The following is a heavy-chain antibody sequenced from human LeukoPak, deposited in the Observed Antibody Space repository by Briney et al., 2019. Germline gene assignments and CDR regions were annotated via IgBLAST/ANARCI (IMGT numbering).Heavy chain of an antibody. CDR3: ARDQDYYYDSSGYSSFDY. CDR2: TSAYNGNT. V-gene: IGHV1-18*01. Sequence: ASVKVSCKASGYTFTSYGISWVRQAPGQGLEWMGWTSAYNGNTNYAQKLQGRVTMTTDTSTSTAYMELRSLRSDDTAVYYCARDQDYYYDSSGYSSFDYWGQGTLVTVSS. J-gene: IGHJ4*02. D-gene: IGHD3-22*01. CDR1: GYTFTSYG.